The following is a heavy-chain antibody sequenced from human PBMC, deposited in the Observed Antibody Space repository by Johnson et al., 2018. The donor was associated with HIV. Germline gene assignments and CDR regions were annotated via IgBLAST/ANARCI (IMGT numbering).Heavy chain of an antibody. D-gene: IGHD1-26*01. V-gene: IGHV3-23*04. Sequence: VQLVESGGGLVQPGGSLRLSCAASGLTFRSSAMRWVRQAPGKGLEWVSSISGSGGTTYYAGSVKGRFTISGDNSKNTVYLQRNSLRAEDTAVYYCAGRELDAFDIWGQGTMVTVSS. CDR2: ISGSGGTT. CDR1: GLTFRSSA. CDR3: AGRELDAFDI. J-gene: IGHJ3*02.